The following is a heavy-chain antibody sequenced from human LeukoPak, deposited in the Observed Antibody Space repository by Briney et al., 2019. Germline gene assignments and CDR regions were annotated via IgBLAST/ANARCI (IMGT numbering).Heavy chain of an antibody. CDR3: ARVSLGYCSGGSCYPNSGGFDY. Sequence: PSETLSLTCTVSGGSISSHYWSWIRQPPGKGLEWIGEINHSGSTNYNPSLKSRVTISVDTSKNQFSLKLSSVTAADTAVYYCARVSLGYCSGGSCYPNSGGFDYWGQGTLVTVSS. D-gene: IGHD2-15*01. J-gene: IGHJ4*02. V-gene: IGHV4-34*01. CDR2: INHSGST. CDR1: GGSISSHY.